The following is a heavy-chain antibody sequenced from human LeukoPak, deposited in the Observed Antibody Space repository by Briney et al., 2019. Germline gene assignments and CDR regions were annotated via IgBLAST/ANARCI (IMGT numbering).Heavy chain of an antibody. V-gene: IGHV4-39*07. CDR2: IFYSGST. CDR1: GGSISSYY. J-gene: IGHJ5*02. Sequence: SETLSLTCTVSGGSISSYYWGWIRQPPGKGLEWIGSIFYSGSTYYNPSLKSRVTISVDTSKNQFSLKLSSVTAADTAVYYCARGARFLYGDYANVGRNWFDPWGQGTLVTVSS. CDR3: ARGARFLYGDYANVGRNWFDP. D-gene: IGHD4-17*01.